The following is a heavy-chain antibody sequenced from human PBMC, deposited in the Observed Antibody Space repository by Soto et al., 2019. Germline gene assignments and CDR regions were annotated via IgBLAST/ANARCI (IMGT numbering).Heavy chain of an antibody. D-gene: IGHD3-16*01. CDR2: ISSSSSYT. CDR1: GFTFSDYY. J-gene: IGHJ6*02. Sequence: QVQLVESGGGVVQPGRSLRLSCAASGFTFSDYYMSWIRQAPGKGLEWVSYISSSSSYTNYADSVKGRFTISRDNAKNSLYLQMNSLRAEDTAVYYCARVGQYYGMDVWGQGTTVTVSS. CDR3: ARVGQYYGMDV. V-gene: IGHV3-11*06.